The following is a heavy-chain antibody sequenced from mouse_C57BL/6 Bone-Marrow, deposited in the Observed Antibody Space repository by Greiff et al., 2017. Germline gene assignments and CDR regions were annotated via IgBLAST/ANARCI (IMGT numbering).Heavy chain of an antibody. CDR3: ARNSYYYGGYAMDY. D-gene: IGHD1-1*01. J-gene: IGHJ4*01. Sequence: QVQLKESGPGLVQPSQSLSITCTVSGSPLTGYGVHWVRQSPGRGRGWLGVIWSGGSTDYNAAFISRLSISKDNSKSQVFFKMNSLQADDAAIYYCARNSYYYGGYAMDYWGQGTSVTVSS. CDR2: IWSGGST. V-gene: IGHV2-2*01. CDR1: GSPLTGYG.